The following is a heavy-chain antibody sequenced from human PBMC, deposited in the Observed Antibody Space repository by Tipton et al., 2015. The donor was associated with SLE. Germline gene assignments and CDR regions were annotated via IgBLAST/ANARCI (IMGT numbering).Heavy chain of an antibody. Sequence: TLSLTCAVQGESFTGYFWTWIRQPPGKGLEWIGSIYRSGTAYYNPSLKSRVTMSVDTSKNQFSLKLTSVTAADTAVYYCARDPYDSWSDYQATFDYWGQGTLVTVSP. CDR3: ARDPYDSWSDYQATFDY. D-gene: IGHD3-3*01. V-gene: IGHV4-4*07. CDR1: GESFTGYF. J-gene: IGHJ4*02. CDR2: IYRSGTA.